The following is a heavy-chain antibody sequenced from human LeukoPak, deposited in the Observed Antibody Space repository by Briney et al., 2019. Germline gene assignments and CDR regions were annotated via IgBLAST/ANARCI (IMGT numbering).Heavy chain of an antibody. D-gene: IGHD2-15*01. CDR2: ITATSRHI. Sequence: GGSLRLSCAAPGVTFSGYSVNWVRQAPGKGLEWVSAITATSRHIYYADSVKGRFTISRDNSKNTVYLQMNSLRAEDTAVYYCASRWPGAFDIWGQGTMVTVSS. J-gene: IGHJ3*02. V-gene: IGHV3-21*04. CDR1: GVTFSGYS. CDR3: ASRWPGAFDI.